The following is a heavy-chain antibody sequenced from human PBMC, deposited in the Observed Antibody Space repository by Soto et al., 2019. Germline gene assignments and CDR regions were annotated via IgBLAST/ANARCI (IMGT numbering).Heavy chain of an antibody. CDR2: IYYSGST. D-gene: IGHD3-10*01. CDR3: ARELFGRSVWFDP. V-gene: IGHV4-61*01. J-gene: IGHJ5*02. CDR1: GGSVNIGTYY. Sequence: PSETLSLTCAVSGGSVNIGTYYWSWIRQPPGKGLEWIGYIYYSGSTNYNPSLKSRVTISVDTSKNQFSLKLSSVTAADTAVYYCARELFGRSVWFDPWGQGTLVTVSS.